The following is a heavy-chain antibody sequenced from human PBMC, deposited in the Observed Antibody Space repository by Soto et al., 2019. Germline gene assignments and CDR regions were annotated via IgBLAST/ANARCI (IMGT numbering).Heavy chain of an antibody. CDR2: ISGSGGST. Sequence: GGSLSLSCAASGFTFSSYAMSWVRQAPGKGLEWVSAISGSGGSTYYADSVKGRFTISRDNSKNTLYLQMNSLRAEDTAVYYCARDYQLLYYFDYWGQGTLVTVSS. CDR1: GFTFSSYA. V-gene: IGHV3-23*01. J-gene: IGHJ4*02. D-gene: IGHD2-2*01. CDR3: ARDYQLLYYFDY.